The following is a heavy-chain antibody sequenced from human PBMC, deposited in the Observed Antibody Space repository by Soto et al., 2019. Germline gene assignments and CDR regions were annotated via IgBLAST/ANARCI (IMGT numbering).Heavy chain of an antibody. CDR2: IYYSGST. J-gene: IGHJ6*03. CDR1: GGSISSSSYY. Sequence: QLQLQESGPGLVKPSETLSLTCTVSGGSISSSSYYWGWIRQPPGKGLEWIGSIYYSGSTYYNPSLKSRVTISVETSKHQSSLKVSSVTAADTAVYYCARRLSGTTVAGYYIDVWGKGTTVTVSS. CDR3: ARRLSGTTVAGYYIDV. D-gene: IGHD4-17*01. V-gene: IGHV4-39*01.